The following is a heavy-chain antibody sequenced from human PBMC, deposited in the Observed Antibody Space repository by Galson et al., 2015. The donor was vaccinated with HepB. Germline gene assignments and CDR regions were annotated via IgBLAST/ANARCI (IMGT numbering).Heavy chain of an antibody. CDR2: ISSGSSTI. Sequence: SLRLSCAASGFTFSTFSMNWVRQAPGKGLEWVSYISSGSSTIYYADSVKGRFTISRDNAKNSLYLQMNSLRDEDTAVYYCATRIAAAGTISYYFDSWGQGTLVTVSS. CDR3: ATRIAAAGTISYYFDS. J-gene: IGHJ4*02. V-gene: IGHV3-48*02. CDR1: GFTFSTFS. D-gene: IGHD6-13*01.